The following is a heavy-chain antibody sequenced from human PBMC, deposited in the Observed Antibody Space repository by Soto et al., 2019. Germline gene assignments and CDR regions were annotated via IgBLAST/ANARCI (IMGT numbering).Heavy chain of an antibody. V-gene: IGHV4-59*01. CDR1: GGSISSYY. Sequence: SETLSLTCTVSGGSISSYYWSWIRQPPGKGLEWIGYIYYSGSTNYNPSLKSRVTISVDTSKNQFSLKLSSVTAADTAVYYCARSVADYGDYSGGWFDPWGQGTLVTVSS. D-gene: IGHD4-17*01. CDR2: IYYSGST. CDR3: ARSVADYGDYSGGWFDP. J-gene: IGHJ5*02.